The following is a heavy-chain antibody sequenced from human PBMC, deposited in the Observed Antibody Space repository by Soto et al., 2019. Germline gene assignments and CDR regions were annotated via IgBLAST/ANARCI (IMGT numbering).Heavy chain of an antibody. J-gene: IGHJ6*02. CDR2: ISGSGGST. D-gene: IGHD2-15*01. Sequence: LRLSCAASGFTFSSYAMSWVRQAPGKGLEWVSAISGSGGSTYYADSVKGRFTISRDNSKNTLYLQMISLRAEDTAVYYCAKDRGLIVVVVAATPGLRPGDVWGQGTTVTVSS. CDR3: AKDRGLIVVVVAATPGLRPGDV. V-gene: IGHV3-23*01. CDR1: GFTFSSYA.